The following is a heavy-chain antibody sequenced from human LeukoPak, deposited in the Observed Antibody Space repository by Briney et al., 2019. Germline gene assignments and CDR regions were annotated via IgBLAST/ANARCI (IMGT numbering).Heavy chain of an antibody. J-gene: IGHJ4*02. Sequence: GGSLRLSCAASGFTFRSYSMNWVRQAPGKGLEWVSSISSSSSYIYYADSVKGRFTISRDNAKNSLYLQMNSLRAEDTAVYYCARDLRTDYGSGSYYFDYWGQGTLVTVSS. CDR1: GFTFRSYS. V-gene: IGHV3-21*01. D-gene: IGHD3-10*01. CDR3: ARDLRTDYGSGSYYFDY. CDR2: ISSSSSYI.